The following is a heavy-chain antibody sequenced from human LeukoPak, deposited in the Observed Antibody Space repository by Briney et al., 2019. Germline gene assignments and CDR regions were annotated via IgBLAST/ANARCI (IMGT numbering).Heavy chain of an antibody. CDR2: IYWDDDK. D-gene: IGHD5-18*01. CDR3: AHREYSYGLFDY. Sequence: SGPTLVKPTQTLTLTCTFSGFSLSTSGVGGGWIRQPPGKALEWLALIYWDDDKRYSPSLKSRLTITKDTSKNQVVLTMTNMDPVDTATYYRAHREYSYGLFDYWGQGTLVTVSS. V-gene: IGHV2-5*02. J-gene: IGHJ4*02. CDR1: GFSLSTSGVG.